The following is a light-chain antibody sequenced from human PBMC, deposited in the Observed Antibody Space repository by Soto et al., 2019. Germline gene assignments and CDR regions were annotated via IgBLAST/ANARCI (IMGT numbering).Light chain of an antibody. V-gene: IGLV2-8*01. CDR2: GVS. CDR3: STYTGSNNFVA. CDR1: SSDVGAYNY. J-gene: IGLJ2*01. Sequence: QSALTQPPSASGSPGQSVTISCTGTSSDVGAYNYVTWYQQHPGKAPKLMIYGVSKRPSGVPDRFSGSKSGNTASLTVSGLRAEDEADYYCSTYTGSNNFVAFGGGTQLTVL.